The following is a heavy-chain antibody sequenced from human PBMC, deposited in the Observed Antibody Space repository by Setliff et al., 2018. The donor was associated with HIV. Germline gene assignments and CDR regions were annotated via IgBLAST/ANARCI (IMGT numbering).Heavy chain of an antibody. V-gene: IGHV4-39*07. J-gene: IGHJ6*03. CDR2: LYGHSST. CDR3: ARARGIIIPYHYYMDV. Sequence: PSETLSLTCNVSGDSIGTGTHCWAWIRQPPGKGLEWIGSLYGHSSTYYTKSLRGRVTISADTSKNQFSLRLSSVTAADTAVYYCARARGIIIPYHYYMDVWGKGTTVTVSS. D-gene: IGHD3-10*01. CDR1: GDSIGTGTHC.